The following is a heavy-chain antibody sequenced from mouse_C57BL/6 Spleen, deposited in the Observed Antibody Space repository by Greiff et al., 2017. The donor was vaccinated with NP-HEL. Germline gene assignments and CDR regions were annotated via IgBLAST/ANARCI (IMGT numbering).Heavy chain of an antibody. D-gene: IGHD1-1*01. CDR1: GYTFTTYP. Sequence: VKLVESGAELVKPGASVKMSCKASGYTFTTYPIEWMKQNHGKSLEWIGNFHPYNDDTKYNEKFKGKATLTVEKSSSTVYLELSRLTSDDSAVYYCAIFITTVVAHFDYWGQGTTLTVSS. J-gene: IGHJ2*01. CDR3: AIFITTVVAHFDY. CDR2: FHPYNDDT. V-gene: IGHV1-47*01.